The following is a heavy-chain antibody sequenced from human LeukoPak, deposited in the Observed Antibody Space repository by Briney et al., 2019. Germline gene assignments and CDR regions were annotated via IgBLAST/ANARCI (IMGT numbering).Heavy chain of an antibody. V-gene: IGHV3-23*01. J-gene: IGHJ6*03. CDR2: ISPSGRST. CDR1: GFTFSSYG. Sequence: PGGTLRLSCAASGFTFSSYGMSWVRQAPGKGPECVSAISPSGRSTYHADSVKGRFTISRDNSKNTLYLQMNSLRAEDTALYYCAREVLIDSYFYYMDVWGKGTTVTVPS. CDR3: AREVLIDSYFYYMDV. D-gene: IGHD1-1*01.